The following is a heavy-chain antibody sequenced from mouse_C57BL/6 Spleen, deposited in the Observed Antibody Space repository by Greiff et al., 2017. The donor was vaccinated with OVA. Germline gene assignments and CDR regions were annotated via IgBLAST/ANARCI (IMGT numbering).Heavy chain of an antibody. D-gene: IGHD2-12*01. J-gene: IGHJ4*01. CDR2: INPSNGGT. CDR1: GYTFTSYW. Sequence: VQLQQPGTELVKPGASVKLSCKASGYTFTSYWMHWVKQRPGQGLEWIGNINPSNGGTNYNEKLKRKATLTVDNSSSTVYMQLRSMTSDDAAVYYCATPYSYDYYAMDYWGQGTSVTVSA. CDR3: ATPYSYDYYAMDY. V-gene: IGHV1-53*01.